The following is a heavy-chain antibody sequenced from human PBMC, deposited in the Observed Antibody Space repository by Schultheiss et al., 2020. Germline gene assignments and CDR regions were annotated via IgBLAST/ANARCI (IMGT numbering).Heavy chain of an antibody. J-gene: IGHJ4*02. CDR2: IYYSGST. V-gene: IGHV4-59*08. CDR3: ARVDSSGWYVY. D-gene: IGHD6-19*01. CDR1: GGSFSGYY. Sequence: SETLSLTCAVYGGSFSGYYWSWIRQPPGKGLEWIGYIYYSGSTNYNPSLKSRVTISVDTSKNQFSLKLSSVTAADTAVYYCARVDSSGWYVYWGQGTLVTVSS.